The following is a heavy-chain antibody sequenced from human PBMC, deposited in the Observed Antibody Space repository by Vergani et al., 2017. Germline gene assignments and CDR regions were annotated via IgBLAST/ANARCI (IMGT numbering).Heavy chain of an antibody. CDR3: ARDGGPTVTSPNDY. V-gene: IGHV3-11*06. D-gene: IGHD4-17*01. CDR1: GFTFSDNY. J-gene: IGHJ4*02. CDR2: ISSSSSYT. Sequence: QVQLVESGGGLVKPGGSLRLSCAASGFTFSDNYMSWIRQAPGKGLEWVSYISSSSSYTNYADSVKGRFTISRDNAKNSLYLQMNSLRAEDTAVYYCARDGGPTVTSPNDYWGQGTLVTVSS.